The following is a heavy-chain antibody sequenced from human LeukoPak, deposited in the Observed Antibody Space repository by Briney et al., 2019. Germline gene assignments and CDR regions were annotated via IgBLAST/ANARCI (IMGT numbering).Heavy chain of an antibody. D-gene: IGHD5-12*01. Sequence: TSVKVSCKASGYTFTGYYMHWVRQAPGQGLEWMGRINPNSGGTNYAQKFQGRVTMTRDTSISTAYMELSRLRSDDTAVYYCSSHSGYDSDFDYWGQGTLVTVSS. CDR2: INPNSGGT. CDR3: SSHSGYDSDFDY. CDR1: GYTFTGYY. J-gene: IGHJ4*02. V-gene: IGHV1-2*06.